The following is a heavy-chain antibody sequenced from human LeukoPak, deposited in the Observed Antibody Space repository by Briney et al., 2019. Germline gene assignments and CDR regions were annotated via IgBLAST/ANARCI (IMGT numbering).Heavy chain of an antibody. CDR3: ARQGSYYDSSGYPWGAFDI. CDR1: GYSFTSYW. Sequence: GESLKISCKGSGYSFTSYWIGWVRQMPGKGLEWMGIIYPGDSDTRYSPSFQGQVTITAAKSNSTAYLQWSSLKASDAAMYYCARQGSYYDSSGYPWGAFDIWGQGTMVTVSS. J-gene: IGHJ3*02. CDR2: IYPGDSDT. D-gene: IGHD3-22*01. V-gene: IGHV5-51*01.